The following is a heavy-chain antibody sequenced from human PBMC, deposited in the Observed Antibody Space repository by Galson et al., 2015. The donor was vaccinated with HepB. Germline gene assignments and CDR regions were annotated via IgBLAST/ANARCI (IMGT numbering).Heavy chain of an antibody. CDR3: AKVGSDYGDYGGIDY. V-gene: IGHV3-33*06. D-gene: IGHD4-17*01. Sequence: SLRLSCAASGFTFSSYAMHWVRQAPGKGLEWVAVIWYDGSNKYYADSVKGRFTISRDNSKNTLYLQMNSLRAEDTAVYYCAKVGSDYGDYGGIDYWGQGTLVTVSS. CDR2: IWYDGSNK. J-gene: IGHJ4*02. CDR1: GFTFSSYA.